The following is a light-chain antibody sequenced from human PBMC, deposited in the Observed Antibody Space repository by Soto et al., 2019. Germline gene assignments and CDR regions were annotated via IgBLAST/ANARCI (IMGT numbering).Light chain of an antibody. CDR2: GAS. Sequence: IVLPLSPCTLSLSPGERATLSCRASQSVSNRYLAWYQQKSGQAPRLLISGASSRATGIPDRFSGSGSGTDFTLTISRLEPEDFAVYYCQQYGSSPPITFAQGTRLEIK. J-gene: IGKJ5*01. V-gene: IGKV3-20*01. CDR1: QSVSNRY. CDR3: QQYGSSPPIT.